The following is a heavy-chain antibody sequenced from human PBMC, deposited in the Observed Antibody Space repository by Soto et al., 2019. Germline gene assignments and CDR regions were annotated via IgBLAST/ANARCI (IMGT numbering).Heavy chain of an antibody. CDR3: ARFRGDAFDM. V-gene: IGHV3-74*01. Sequence: EVQLVESGGGLVQPGGSLRLSCAVSGFTFSNYWMHWVRQAPGKGLVWVSTISPDGTITDYTDSVKGRLAISRDNAKSTLILQCNSLRPEDTAVYDCARFRGDAFDMWGQGTMVTVSS. CDR2: ISPDGTIT. CDR1: GFTFSNYW. J-gene: IGHJ3*02. D-gene: IGHD3-10*01.